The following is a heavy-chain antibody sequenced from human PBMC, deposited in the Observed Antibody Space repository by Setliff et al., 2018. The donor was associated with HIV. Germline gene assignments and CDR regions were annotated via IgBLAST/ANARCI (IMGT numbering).Heavy chain of an antibody. CDR1: GYNFANYW. CDR2: IYCGDSRT. CDR3: GRYASGSYYFDH. J-gene: IGHJ4*02. V-gene: IGHV5-51*01. Sequence: GESLTISCKGSGYNFANYWIGWVRQMPGKGLEWMGLIYCGDSRTRYSPSFQGQVTISADKSITTAYLQWSSLKASDTAIYYCGRYASGSYYFDHCGQGTLVTVSS. D-gene: IGHD3-10*01.